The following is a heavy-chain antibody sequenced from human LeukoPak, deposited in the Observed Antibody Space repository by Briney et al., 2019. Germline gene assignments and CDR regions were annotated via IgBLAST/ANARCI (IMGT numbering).Heavy chain of an antibody. D-gene: IGHD1-26*01. Sequence: SETLSLTCAVYGGSFSDCYWSWIRQPPGRGLEWIGEVNHSGSTNYTPSLKSRLTISVDTSKKQFSLKLSSVTAANTAVYYCARKVGATTYPDWFDPWGQGTLVTVSS. V-gene: IGHV4-34*01. J-gene: IGHJ5*02. CDR3: ARKVGATTYPDWFDP. CDR2: VNHSGST. CDR1: GGSFSDCY.